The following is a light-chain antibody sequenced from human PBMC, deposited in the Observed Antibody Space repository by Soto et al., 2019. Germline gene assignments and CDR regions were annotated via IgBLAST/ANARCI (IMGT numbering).Light chain of an antibody. CDR1: QSVSNY. Sequence: EIVSTPSPATLSLSPGESATLSCRAIQSVSNYLSWYQQKPGQAPRLLMYETSRRATGIPAMFSGCGSGTDFTLNISSLQHEDFAVYYCQQRHNWPDTFGPGTRLEIK. CDR2: ETS. V-gene: IGKV3-11*01. CDR3: QQRHNWPDT. J-gene: IGKJ5*01.